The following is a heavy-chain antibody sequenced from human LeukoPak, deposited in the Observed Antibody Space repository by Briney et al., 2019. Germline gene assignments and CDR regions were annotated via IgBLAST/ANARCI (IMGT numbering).Heavy chain of an antibody. CDR1: GFTFSRHA. J-gene: IGHJ4*02. CDR3: ANDYYGSGSYYNLFGY. D-gene: IGHD3-10*01. CDR2: ISGSGGSI. Sequence: PGGSLRLPCAGSGFTFSRHAVTWVRQAPGKRLEWVSTISGSGGSIYYAESVKGRFTISRDNSKNTVYLQVNSLRAEDTAVYYCANDYYGSGSYYNLFGYWGQGTLVTVSS. V-gene: IGHV3-23*01.